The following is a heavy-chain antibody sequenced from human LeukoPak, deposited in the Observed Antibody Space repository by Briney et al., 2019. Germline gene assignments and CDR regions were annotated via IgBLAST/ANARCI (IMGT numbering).Heavy chain of an antibody. Sequence: GASVKVSCKASGYTFTSYGINWVRQAPGQGLEWMGWISAYNGNTNYAQKLQGRVTMTTDTSTNTAYMELRSLRSDDTAVYYCARDGAAGWFGELLSWFDPWGQGTLVTVSS. CDR2: ISAYNGNT. D-gene: IGHD3-10*01. CDR1: GYTFTSYG. CDR3: ARDGAAGWFGELLSWFDP. V-gene: IGHV1-18*01. J-gene: IGHJ5*02.